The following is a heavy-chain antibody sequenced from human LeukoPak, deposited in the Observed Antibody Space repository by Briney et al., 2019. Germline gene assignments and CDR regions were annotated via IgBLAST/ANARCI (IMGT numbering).Heavy chain of an antibody. J-gene: IGHJ4*02. CDR2: ISANGQAT. V-gene: IGHV3-23*01. CDR1: GLAFGTYA. Sequence: PGGSLRLSYAGSGLAFGTYAMRWVRDDRGMGLEWGSSISANGQATYYADSVDGRFTISRDNSKSTLYLQLNSLRAEDTATYYCARDPYNTILYHLAHWGQGTLVTVSS. D-gene: IGHD3-10*01. CDR3: ARDPYNTILYHLAH.